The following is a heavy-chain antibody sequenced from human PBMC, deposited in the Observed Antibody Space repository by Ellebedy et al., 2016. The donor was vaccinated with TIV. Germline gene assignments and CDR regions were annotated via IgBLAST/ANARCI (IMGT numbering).Heavy chain of an antibody. CDR3: ARDAIQFLEWVYKYAMDV. CDR1: GGTSNNSA. CDR2: IIPILGIA. V-gene: IGHV1-69*04. Sequence: ASVKVSCKASGGTSNNSAISWVRQAPGQGLQWLGRIIPILGIANYAQTFQGRLTITADKSTRTVYMELSSLTSEDTAVYYCARDAIQFLEWVYKYAMDVWGQGTTVTVSS. D-gene: IGHD3-3*01. J-gene: IGHJ6*02.